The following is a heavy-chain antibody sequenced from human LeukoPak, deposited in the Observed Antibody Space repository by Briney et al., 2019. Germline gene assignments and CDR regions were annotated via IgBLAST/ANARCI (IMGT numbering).Heavy chain of an antibody. D-gene: IGHD6-13*01. Sequence: GRSLRLSCAASGFTFDDYAMHWVRQAPGKGLEWVSGIIWNSGSIAYADSVKGRFTISRDNAKNSLYLQMSSLGAEDTALYYCAKDIGSIWYFYFDYWGPGTLVTVSS. CDR3: AKDIGSIWYFYFDY. J-gene: IGHJ4*02. CDR2: IIWNSGSI. V-gene: IGHV3-9*01. CDR1: GFTFDDYA.